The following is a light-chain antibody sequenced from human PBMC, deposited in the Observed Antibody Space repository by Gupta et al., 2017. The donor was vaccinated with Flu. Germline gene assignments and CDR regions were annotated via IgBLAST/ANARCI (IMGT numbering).Light chain of an antibody. CDR1: SSDVGGSNY. CDR3: CSYAGSYTYVV. J-gene: IGLJ2*01. CDR2: DVS. V-gene: IGLV2-11*01. Sequence: QSALTQPRSVSGSPGQSVTISCTGTSSDVGGSNYVSWYQQHPGKAPKLMIYDVSKRPSVVPDRFSGSKSGNTASLTISGLQAEDEADYYCCSYAGSYTYVVFGGGTKLTVL.